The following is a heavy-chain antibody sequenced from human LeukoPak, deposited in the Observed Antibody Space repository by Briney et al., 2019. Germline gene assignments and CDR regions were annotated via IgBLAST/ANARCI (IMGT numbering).Heavy chain of an antibody. J-gene: IGHJ3*02. V-gene: IGHV3-9*03. CDR2: ISWNSGDL. Sequence: PGRSLRLPCAASGFTFENSAMHWVRQAPGKGLEWVSGISWNSGDLIYADSVKGRFTISRDNAKNSLHLQMNSLRLEDMALYYCARRSGDRAFDIWGQGTMVTVSS. CDR3: ARRSGDRAFDI. CDR1: GFTFENSA. D-gene: IGHD3-10*01.